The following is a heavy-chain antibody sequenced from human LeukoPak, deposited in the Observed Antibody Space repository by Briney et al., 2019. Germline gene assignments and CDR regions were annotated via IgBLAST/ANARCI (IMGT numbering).Heavy chain of an antibody. Sequence: GGSLRLSCSASGFTFSSYDMHWVRQATGKGLEWVSAIGTAGDTYYPGSVKGRFTISRENAKNSLYLQMNSLRAGDTAVYYCAREVEDGSLGHWGQGTLVTVSS. CDR2: IGTAGDT. V-gene: IGHV3-13*01. CDR3: AREVEDGSLGH. J-gene: IGHJ4*02. CDR1: GFTFSSYD. D-gene: IGHD3-10*01.